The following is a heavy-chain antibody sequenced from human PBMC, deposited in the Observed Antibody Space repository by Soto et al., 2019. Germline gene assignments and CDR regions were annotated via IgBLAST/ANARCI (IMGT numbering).Heavy chain of an antibody. CDR1: GGTFRSHA. Sequence: QVQLEQSGAEVKKPGSSVKVSCKASGGTFRSHAIAWARQAPGQGLEWMGDFIPIFGTSNYAQKFQGRISITADESRTTAYMELSTVTDEDTATYYCARGEGYYDSSGLEYYHGMDVWGQGTTLTVSS. CDR3: ARGEGYYDSSGLEYYHGMDV. D-gene: IGHD3-22*01. V-gene: IGHV1-69*01. CDR2: FIPIFGTS. J-gene: IGHJ6*02.